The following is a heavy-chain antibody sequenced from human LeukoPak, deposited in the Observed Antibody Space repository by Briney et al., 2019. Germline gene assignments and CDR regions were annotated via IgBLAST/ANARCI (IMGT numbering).Heavy chain of an antibody. CDR1: GGSISSSDYY. V-gene: IGHV4-39*01. CDR2: IYYSGTT. J-gene: IGHJ4*02. D-gene: IGHD2-2*02. CDR3: ASYCGSVSCYTRLFDY. Sequence: PSETLSLTCTVSGGSISSSDYYWGWIRQPPGEGLEWIGSIYYSGTTYYNPSLKSRVTISVDTSKNQFSLKLSSVTAADTAVYFCASYCGSVSCYTRLFDYWGQGTLVTVSS.